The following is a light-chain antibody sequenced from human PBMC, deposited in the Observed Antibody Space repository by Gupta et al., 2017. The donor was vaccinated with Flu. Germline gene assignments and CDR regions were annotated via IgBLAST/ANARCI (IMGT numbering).Light chain of an antibody. J-gene: IGKJ2*01. CDR1: QSINNW. V-gene: IGKV1-5*03. CDR2: EAS. CDR3: QQCHSYPYT. Sequence: DIQMTQYPSTLSASVGDRVTITCRASQSINNWLAWYQQKPGTAPKLLIYEASNLHSGVPSRFSGSGSGTEFTLTISSLEPGDFATYYCQQCHSYPYTFGQGTKLEIK.